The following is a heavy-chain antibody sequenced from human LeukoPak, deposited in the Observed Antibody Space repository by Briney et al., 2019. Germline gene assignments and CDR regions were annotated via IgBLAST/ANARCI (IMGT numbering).Heavy chain of an antibody. V-gene: IGHV3-48*03. CDR1: GFTFSSYE. CDR2: ISSSGSTI. J-gene: IGHJ4*02. Sequence: GGSLRLSCAASGFTFSSYEMNWVRQAPWKGLEWVSYISSSGSTIYYADSVKGRFTISRDNAKNSLYLQMNSLRAEDTAVYYCARDSLQYSSSWYDSSFDYWGQGTLVTVSS. CDR3: ARDSLQYSSSWYDSSFDY. D-gene: IGHD6-13*01.